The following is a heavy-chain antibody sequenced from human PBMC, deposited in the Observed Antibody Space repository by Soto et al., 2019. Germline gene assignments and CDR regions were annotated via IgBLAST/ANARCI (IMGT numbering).Heavy chain of an antibody. CDR1: GYSFTSYW. J-gene: IGHJ6*02. CDR2: IYPGDSDT. CDR3: ARHKARYYDILTGPSYYYGMDV. Sequence: GESLKISCKGSGYSFTSYWIGWVRQMPGKGLEWMGIIYPGDSDTRYSPSFQGQVTISADKSISTAYLQWSSLKASDTAMYYCARHKARYYDILTGPSYYYGMDVWGQGTTVTVSS. D-gene: IGHD3-9*01. V-gene: IGHV5-51*01.